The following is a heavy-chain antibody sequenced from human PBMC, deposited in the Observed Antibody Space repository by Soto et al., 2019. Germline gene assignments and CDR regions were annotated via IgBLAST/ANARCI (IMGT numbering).Heavy chain of an antibody. CDR1: GASISSGDYY. Sequence: SLSLTGTVSGASISSGDYYWSWIRQPPGKGLEWIGYIYYSGSTYYNPSLKSRVTISVDTSKNQFSLKLSSVTAADTAVYYCDRAPPSLRYFDWLSYYFDYWGQGTLVTVSS. CDR2: IYYSGST. J-gene: IGHJ4*02. D-gene: IGHD3-9*01. V-gene: IGHV4-30-4*01. CDR3: DRAPPSLRYFDWLSYYFDY.